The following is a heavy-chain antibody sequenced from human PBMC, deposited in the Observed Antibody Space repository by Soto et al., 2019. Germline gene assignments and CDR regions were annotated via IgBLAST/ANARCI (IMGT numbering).Heavy chain of an antibody. V-gene: IGHV3-9*01. CDR3: AKGPRPYYYYGMDV. CDR1: GFTFDDYA. D-gene: IGHD6-6*01. Sequence: GGSLRLSCAASGFTFDDYAMHWVRQAPGKGLEWVSGISWNSGSIGYADSVKGRFTISRDNAKNSLYLQMNSLRAEDTALYYCAKGPRPYYYYGMDVWGQGTTVTVSS. J-gene: IGHJ6*02. CDR2: ISWNSGSI.